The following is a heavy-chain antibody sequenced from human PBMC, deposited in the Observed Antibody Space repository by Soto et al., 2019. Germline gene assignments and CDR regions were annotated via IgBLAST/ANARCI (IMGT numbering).Heavy chain of an antibody. CDR2: IYYSGST. Sequence: QVQLQESGPGLVKPSQTLSLTCTVSGGSISSGGYSWSWIRQHPGKALEWIGYIYYSGSTYNNPSLKSRVTISVDTSKNQCSLKLSSVTAADTVVYYCARASLAPHFDYWGQGTLVTVSS. CDR1: GGSISSGGYS. V-gene: IGHV4-31*03. CDR3: ARASLAPHFDY. J-gene: IGHJ4*02.